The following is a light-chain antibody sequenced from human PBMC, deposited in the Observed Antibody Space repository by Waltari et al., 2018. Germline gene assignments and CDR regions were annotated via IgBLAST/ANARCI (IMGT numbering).Light chain of an antibody. J-gene: IGLJ3*02. CDR2: YVS. CDR1: SNNVGDYNL. CDR3: CSYSTGGSWT. Sequence: QSALTQPVSVSGSPGQSVTISCPGTSNNVGDYNLVSWFQHPPDQAPKLLIFYVSKRPSGVSNRFSGSKSGTTASLTISGLQTEDEADYYCCSYSTGGSWTFGGGTKLTVL. V-gene: IGLV2-23*02.